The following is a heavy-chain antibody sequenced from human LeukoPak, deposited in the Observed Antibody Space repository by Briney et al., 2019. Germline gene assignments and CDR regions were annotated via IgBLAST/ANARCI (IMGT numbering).Heavy chain of an antibody. CDR1: GFTFSSYW. CDR3: ARDRENSYGLYYFDY. D-gene: IGHD5-18*01. J-gene: IGHJ4*02. V-gene: IGHV3-74*01. CDR2: INSDGSST. Sequence: GGSLRLCCAASGFTFSSYWMHWVRQAPGKGLVWVSRINSDGSSTSYADSVKGRFTISRDNAKNTLYLQMNSLRAEDTAVYYCARDRENSYGLYYFDYWGQGTLVTVSS.